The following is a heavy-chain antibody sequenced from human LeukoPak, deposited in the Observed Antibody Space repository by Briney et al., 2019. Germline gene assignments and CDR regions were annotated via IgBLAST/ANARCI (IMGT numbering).Heavy chain of an antibody. J-gene: IGHJ6*03. CDR1: GGSISSRSYY. D-gene: IGHD4-17*01. CDR2: ISYSGST. V-gene: IGHV4-39*07. Sequence: PSETLSLTCTVSGGSISSRSYYWGWIRQPPGKGLEWIGSISYSGSTYYKPSLKSRVTISVDTSKNQFSLKLTSVTAADTAVYYCARVRDTVSYYYYYYMDVWGKGTTVTVSS. CDR3: ARVRDTVSYYYYYYMDV.